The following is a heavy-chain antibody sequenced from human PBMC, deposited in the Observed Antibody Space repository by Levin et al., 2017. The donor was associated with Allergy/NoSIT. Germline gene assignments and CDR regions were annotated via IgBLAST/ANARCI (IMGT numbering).Heavy chain of an antibody. Sequence: SQTLSLTCTVSGGSISSYYWSWIRQPPGKGLEWIGYIYYSGSTNYNPSLKSRVTISVDTSKNQFSLKLSSVTAADTAVYYCARKLKDRTRYFDLWGRGTLVTVSS. CDR3: ARKLKDRTRYFDL. V-gene: IGHV4-59*01. J-gene: IGHJ2*01. CDR1: GGSISSYY. CDR2: IYYSGST. D-gene: IGHD2-15*01.